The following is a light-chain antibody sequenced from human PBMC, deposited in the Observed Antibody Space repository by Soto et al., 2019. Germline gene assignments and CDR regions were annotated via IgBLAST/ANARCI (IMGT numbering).Light chain of an antibody. CDR2: AAC. Sequence: DIQVTQSPSSLSASVGARVTITCRASQSISSYLNWYQQKPGKAPKLLIYAACSLQSGVTSRFSRSGSGTYVTLTISRLQPEDFATYHCHPSYSIPYTFAQGTNLEIK. CDR1: QSISSY. J-gene: IGKJ2*01. V-gene: IGKV1-39*01. CDR3: HPSYSIPYT.